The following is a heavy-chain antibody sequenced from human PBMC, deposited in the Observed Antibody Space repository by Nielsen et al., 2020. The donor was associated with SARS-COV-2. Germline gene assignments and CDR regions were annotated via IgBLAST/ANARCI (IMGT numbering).Heavy chain of an antibody. V-gene: IGHV3-21*01. D-gene: IGHD2-21*01. CDR2: ISSTSSYK. CDR3: ARVVGNWFDP. CDR1: GLTFSSYT. Sequence: GESLKISCAASGLTFSSYTMNWVRQAPGKGLEWVSSISSTSSYKFYSDSVQGRFTISRDNAKNSLSLQMNSLRAEDTAVYHCARVVGNWFDPWGQGTLVTVSS. J-gene: IGHJ5*02.